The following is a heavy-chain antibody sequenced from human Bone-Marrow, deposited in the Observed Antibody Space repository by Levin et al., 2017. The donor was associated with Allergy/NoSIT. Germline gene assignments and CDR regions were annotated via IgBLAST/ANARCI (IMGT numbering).Heavy chain of an antibody. Sequence: GGSLRLSCSASGFTFSAYGMNWVRQAPGQGLEWVSTISTTSEYIYYADSLKGRFTISRDNAKNSLYLQMNRLRAEETALYCCGSGRGRASYGDYLDYWGQGTLVTVSS. D-gene: IGHD4-17*01. V-gene: IGHV3-21*01. CDR2: ISTTSEYI. CDR1: GFTFSAYG. J-gene: IGHJ4*02. CDR3: GSGRGRASYGDYLDY.